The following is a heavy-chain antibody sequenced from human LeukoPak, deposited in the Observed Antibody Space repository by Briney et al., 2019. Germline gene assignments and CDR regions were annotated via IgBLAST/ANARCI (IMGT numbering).Heavy chain of an antibody. CDR1: GYTFTSYG. Sequence: ASVKVSCKASGYTFTSYGISWVRQAPGQGLEWMGWISAYNGNTNYAQKLQGRVTMTTDTSTSTAYMELRSLRSDDTAVYYCARDVHYYYDSSGCYRFDYWGQGTLVTVSS. D-gene: IGHD3-22*01. CDR2: ISAYNGNT. J-gene: IGHJ4*02. V-gene: IGHV1-18*01. CDR3: ARDVHYYYDSSGCYRFDY.